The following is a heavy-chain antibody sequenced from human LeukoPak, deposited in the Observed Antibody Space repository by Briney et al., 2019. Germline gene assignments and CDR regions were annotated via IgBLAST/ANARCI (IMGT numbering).Heavy chain of an antibody. D-gene: IGHD3-10*01. CDR2: INAGNGNT. Sequence: GASVKVSCRASGYTFTSYAMHWVRQAPGQRLEWMGWINAGNGNTKYSQKFQGRVTITRDTSASTAYMELSSLRSEDTAVYYCARAAYDGWFGALYYFDYWGQGTLVTVSS. J-gene: IGHJ4*02. CDR3: ARAAYDGWFGALYYFDY. V-gene: IGHV1-3*01. CDR1: GYTFTSYA.